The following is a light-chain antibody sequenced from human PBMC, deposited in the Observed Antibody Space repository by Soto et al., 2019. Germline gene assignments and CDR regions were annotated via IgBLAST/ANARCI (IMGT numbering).Light chain of an antibody. CDR1: QSISSY. CDR3: QQYNSYSLVT. Sequence: DIQMTQSPSSRSASVGDRVTITCRASQSISSYLNWYQQKPGKAPKLLIYAASRLQSGVPSRFSGSGSGTDFTPTISSLQPEDFATYYCQQYNSYSLVTFGGVTKVEIK. CDR2: AAS. V-gene: IGKV1-39*01. J-gene: IGKJ4*01.